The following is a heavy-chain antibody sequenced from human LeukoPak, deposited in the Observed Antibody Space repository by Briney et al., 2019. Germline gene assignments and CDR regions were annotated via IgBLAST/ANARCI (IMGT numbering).Heavy chain of an antibody. CDR3: ARGGRLRWHDY. Sequence: SETLSLTCAVYGGSFSGYYWSWIRQPPGKGLEWTGEINHSGSTNYNPSLKSRVTISVDTSKNQFSLKLSSVTAADTAVYYCARGGRLRWHDYWGQGTLVTVSS. J-gene: IGHJ4*02. D-gene: IGHD4-17*01. CDR2: INHSGST. CDR1: GGSFSGYY. V-gene: IGHV4-34*01.